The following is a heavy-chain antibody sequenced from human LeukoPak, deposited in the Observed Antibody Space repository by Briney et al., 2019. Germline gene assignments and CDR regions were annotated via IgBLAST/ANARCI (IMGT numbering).Heavy chain of an antibody. CDR2: IYYSGST. V-gene: IGHV4-39*01. J-gene: IGHJ4*02. CDR1: GGSISSTTYY. D-gene: IGHD3-16*01. CDR3: ARGSTLRHYQY. Sequence: SETLSLTCTVSGGSISSTTYYWGWIRRPPGKGLEWIVSIYYSGSTYYNPSLKSRVTVSVDTSKNQFSLILSSVTAADTAVYYCARGSTLRHYQYWGQGTLVTVSS.